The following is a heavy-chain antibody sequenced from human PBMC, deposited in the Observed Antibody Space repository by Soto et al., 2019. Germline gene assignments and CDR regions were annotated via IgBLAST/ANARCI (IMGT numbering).Heavy chain of an antibody. CDR1: GYTFTGYY. CDR3: ARDQERTTYYYGSGSYSLSYYYGMDV. Sequence: ASVKVSCKASGYTFTGYYMHWVRQAPGQGLEWMGWINPNSGGTNYAQKFQGWVTMTRDTSISTAYMELSRLRSDDTAVYYCARDQERTTYYYGSGSYSLSYYYGMDVWGQGTTVTVSS. J-gene: IGHJ6*02. CDR2: INPNSGGT. V-gene: IGHV1-2*04. D-gene: IGHD3-10*01.